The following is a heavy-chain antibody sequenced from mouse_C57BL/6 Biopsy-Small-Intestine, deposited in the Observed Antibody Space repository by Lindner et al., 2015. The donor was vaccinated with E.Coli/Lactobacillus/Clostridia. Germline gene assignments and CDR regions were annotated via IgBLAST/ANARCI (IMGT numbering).Heavy chain of an antibody. CDR3: ARVGYYGSFPY. CDR1: GYSFTDFN. J-gene: IGHJ3*01. V-gene: IGHV1-39*01. D-gene: IGHD1-1*01. CDR2: INPNYGTT. Sequence: VQLQESGPELVKPGASVKVSCKASGYSFTDFNMNWVKQSNGKSLEWVGVINPNYGTTSYNQKFKGKATLTVDQSSSTAYMQLNSLTSEDSAVYYCARVGYYGSFPYWGQGTLVTVSA.